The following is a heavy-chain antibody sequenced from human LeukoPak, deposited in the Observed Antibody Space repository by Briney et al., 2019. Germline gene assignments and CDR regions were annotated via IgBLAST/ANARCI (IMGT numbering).Heavy chain of an antibody. J-gene: IGHJ5*02. D-gene: IGHD6-13*01. CDR3: AKGISSSRRTFDA. Sequence: GGSLRLSCVASGFIFNTYAMAWVRQAPGKGLEWVSTISAAADSTYHADSVKGRFIISRDNSKNTLFIQMNSLRAEDTAVYYCAKGISSSRRTFDAWGQGTLVTVSS. CDR2: ISAAADST. V-gene: IGHV3-23*01. CDR1: GFIFNTYA.